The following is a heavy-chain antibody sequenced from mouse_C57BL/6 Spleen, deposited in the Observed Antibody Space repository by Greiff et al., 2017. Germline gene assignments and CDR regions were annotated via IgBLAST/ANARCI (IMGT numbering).Heavy chain of an antibody. CDR1: GYTFTSYW. J-gene: IGHJ4*01. D-gene: IGHD2-4*01. V-gene: IGHV1-64*01. CDR2: IHPNSGST. CDR3: ARGIYYDAYYAMDY. Sequence: QVQLQQSGAELVKPGASVKLSCKASGYTFTSYWMHWVKQRPGQGLEWIGMIHPNSGSTNYNEKFKSKATLTVDKSSSTAYMQLSSLTSEDSAVYYCARGIYYDAYYAMDYWGQGTSVTVSS.